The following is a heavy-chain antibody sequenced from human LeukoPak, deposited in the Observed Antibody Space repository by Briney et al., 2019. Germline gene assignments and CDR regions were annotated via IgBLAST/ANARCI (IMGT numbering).Heavy chain of an antibody. Sequence: SETLSLTCTVSGGSINNYHWTWIRQPPGKGLEWIGYIYYSGTTYYNPSLKSRLTISVDTSKNQFSLKLNSVTAADTAVYYCASGSVTTLLFDFWGQGTLVTVSS. CDR3: ASGSVTTLLFDF. D-gene: IGHD3-10*01. V-gene: IGHV4-59*08. J-gene: IGHJ4*02. CDR2: IYYSGTT. CDR1: GGSINNYH.